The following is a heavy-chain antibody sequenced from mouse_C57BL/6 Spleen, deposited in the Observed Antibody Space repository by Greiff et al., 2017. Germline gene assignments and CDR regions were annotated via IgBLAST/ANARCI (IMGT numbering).Heavy chain of an antibody. J-gene: IGHJ2*01. V-gene: IGHV1-55*01. Sequence: QVQLQQSGAELVKPGASVKMSCKASGYTFTSYWITWVKQRPGQGLEWIGDIYPGSGSTNYNEKFKSKATLTVDTSSSTAYMQLSSLTSEDSAVYYCARIYYDYERRGFDYWGQGTTLTVSS. CDR1: GYTFTSYW. CDR2: IYPGSGST. D-gene: IGHD2-4*01. CDR3: ARIYYDYERRGFDY.